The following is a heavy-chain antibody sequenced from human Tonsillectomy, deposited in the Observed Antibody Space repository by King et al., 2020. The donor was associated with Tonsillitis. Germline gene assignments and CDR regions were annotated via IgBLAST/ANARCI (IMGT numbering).Heavy chain of an antibody. V-gene: IGHV4-4*07. CDR2: VYTRWST. CDR1: GGSISSYY. Sequence: VQLQESGPGLVKPSETLSLTCTVSGGSISSYYWSWIRQPAGKGLDGVGGVYTRWSTNHNPSLNSRVTMSVDTSTNQFSLKLSAVTAADTAVYYCAREDCSGGSCYPFDYWGQGTLVTVSS. D-gene: IGHD2-15*01. J-gene: IGHJ4*02. CDR3: AREDCSGGSCYPFDY.